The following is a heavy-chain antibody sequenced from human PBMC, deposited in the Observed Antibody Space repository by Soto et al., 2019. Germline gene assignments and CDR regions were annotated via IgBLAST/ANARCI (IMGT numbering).Heavy chain of an antibody. Sequence: QVQLQQWGAGLLKPSETLSLTCAVYGGSFSGYYWSWIRQPPGKGLEWIGEINHSGSTNYNPSLKSRVTIPVDSSKNQFSLKLSSVTAADTAVYYCARRHSVRSGWYPNWFDPWGQGTLVTVSS. D-gene: IGHD6-19*01. CDR2: INHSGST. J-gene: IGHJ5*02. CDR3: ARRHSVRSGWYPNWFDP. CDR1: GGSFSGYY. V-gene: IGHV4-34*01.